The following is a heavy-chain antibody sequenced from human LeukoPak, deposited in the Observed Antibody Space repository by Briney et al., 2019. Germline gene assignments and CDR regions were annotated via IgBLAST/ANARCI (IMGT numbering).Heavy chain of an antibody. CDR3: ARDGFLPAAIVRSAYNWFDP. V-gene: IGHV3-30*01. D-gene: IGHD2-2*02. Sequence: GRSLRLSCAASGFTFSSYAMHWVRQAPGKGLEWVAVISYDGSNKYYADSVKGRFTISRDNSKNTLYLQMNSLRAEDTAVYYCARDGFLPAAIVRSAYNWFDPWGQGTLVTVSS. CDR2: ISYDGSNK. CDR1: GFTFSSYA. J-gene: IGHJ5*02.